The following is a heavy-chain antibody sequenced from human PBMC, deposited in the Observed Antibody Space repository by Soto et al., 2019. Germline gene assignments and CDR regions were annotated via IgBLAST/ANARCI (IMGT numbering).Heavy chain of an antibody. CDR3: ARGYPAVGAY. J-gene: IGHJ4*02. CDR2: INHSGST. D-gene: IGHD1-26*01. V-gene: IGHV4-34*01. CDR1: GGSFSGFY. Sequence: PSETLSLTCAVFGGSFSGFYWSWIRQPPGKALEWIGEINHSGSTNYNPSLKSRVTISVDTSKNQFSLKVTSVTAADTAVYYCARGYPAVGAYWGQGTLVTVST.